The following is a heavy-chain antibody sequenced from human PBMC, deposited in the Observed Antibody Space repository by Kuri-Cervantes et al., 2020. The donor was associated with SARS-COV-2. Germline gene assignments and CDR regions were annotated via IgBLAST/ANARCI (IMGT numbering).Heavy chain of an antibody. V-gene: IGHV3-48*03. CDR2: ISSTGDTI. J-gene: IGHJ1*01. Sequence: GESLKISCAASGFTFSSYEMNWVRQTPGKGLERVSYISSTGDTIYYADSVKGRFTISRDNAKNSLYLQMNSLRAEDTAVYYCARGRPSIWASFQHWGQGTLVTVSS. D-gene: IGHD3-16*01. CDR1: GFTFSSYE. CDR3: ARGRPSIWASFQH.